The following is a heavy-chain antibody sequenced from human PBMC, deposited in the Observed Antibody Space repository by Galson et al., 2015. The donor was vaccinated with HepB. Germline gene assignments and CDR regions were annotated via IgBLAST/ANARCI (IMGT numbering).Heavy chain of an antibody. CDR3: ARKGRYGGNGLDY. D-gene: IGHD4-23*01. V-gene: IGHV3-66*01. J-gene: IGHJ4*02. CDR2: IYSGGST. CDR1: GFTVSSNY. Sequence: SLRLSCAASGFTVSSNYMSWVRQAPGKGLEWVSVIYSGGSTYYADSVKGRFTVSRDKSKNTLYLQMNSLRDEDTAVYYCARKGRYGGNGLDYWGQGTLVTVSS.